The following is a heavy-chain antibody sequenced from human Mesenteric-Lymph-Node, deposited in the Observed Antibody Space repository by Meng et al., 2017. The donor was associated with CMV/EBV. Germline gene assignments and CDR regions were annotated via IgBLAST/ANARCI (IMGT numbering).Heavy chain of an antibody. J-gene: IGHJ4*02. CDR2: INHSGST. CDR3: ARVGAAHFDY. Sequence: SETLSLTCTVSGGSISSYYWSWIRQPPGKGLEWIGEINHSGSTNYNPSLKSRVTISVDTSKNQFSLKLSSVTAADTAVYYCARVGAAHFDYWGQGTLVTVSS. CDR1: GGSISSYY. D-gene: IGHD1-26*01. V-gene: IGHV4-34*01.